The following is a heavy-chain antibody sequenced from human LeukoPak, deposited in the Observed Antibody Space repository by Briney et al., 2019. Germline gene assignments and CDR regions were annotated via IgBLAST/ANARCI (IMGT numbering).Heavy chain of an antibody. CDR2: IYYSGST. Sequence: SETLSLTCTVSGGSISSSSYYWGWIRQPPGKGLEWIGSIYYSGSTYYNPSLKSRVTISVDTSKNQFSLKLSSVTAADTAVYYCARVFDDYVWGSYRYIDYWGQGTLVTVSS. CDR3: ARVFDDYVWGSYRYIDY. D-gene: IGHD3-16*02. CDR1: GGSISSSSYY. J-gene: IGHJ4*02. V-gene: IGHV4-39*07.